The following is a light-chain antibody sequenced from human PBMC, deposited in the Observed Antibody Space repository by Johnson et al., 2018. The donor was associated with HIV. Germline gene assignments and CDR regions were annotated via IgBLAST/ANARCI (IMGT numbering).Light chain of an antibody. J-gene: IGLJ1*01. CDR2: ENN. CDR3: GTWDSSRSPGGYV. V-gene: IGLV1-51*02. CDR1: YSNIGNNY. Sequence: QSVLTQPPSVSAAPGQKVTISCSGSYSNIGNNYVSWYQQVPGTAPKLLIYENNKRPSGIPDRFSGSKSGTSATLGITGLQTGDEADYYCGTWDSSRSPGGYVFGTGTNVTVL.